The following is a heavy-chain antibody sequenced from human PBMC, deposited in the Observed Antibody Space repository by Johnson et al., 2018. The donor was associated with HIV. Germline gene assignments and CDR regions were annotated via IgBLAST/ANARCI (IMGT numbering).Heavy chain of an antibody. CDR1: GFTFNDHW. V-gene: IGHV3-74*01. CDR2: INGDGSRT. Sequence: QLVESGGGLVQPGGSLRLSCGASGFTFNDHWMQWVRQAPGKGLVWVSRINGDGSRTSYADSVTGRFTIARDNAKNSLYLQMNSLRAEDTALYYCAKGEDGSHDAFDIWGQGTMVTVSS. D-gene: IGHD1-14*01. CDR3: AKGEDGSHDAFDI. J-gene: IGHJ3*02.